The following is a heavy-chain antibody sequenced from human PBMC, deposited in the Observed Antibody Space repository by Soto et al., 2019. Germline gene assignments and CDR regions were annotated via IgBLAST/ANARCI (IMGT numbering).Heavy chain of an antibody. CDR1: GFTFSSYA. J-gene: IGHJ6*02. D-gene: IGHD2-2*01. CDR2: ISYHGSNK. Sequence: PGGSLRLSCAASGFTFSSYAMHWVRHAPGMGLEWVAVISYHGSNKYYADFVKGRFTISSDNSKNTLYLQINILRAEDTAVYYCAGEYCISTSCTLLSHYGMDVWGQGTTVTVSS. V-gene: IGHV3-30-3*01. CDR3: AGEYCISTSCTLLSHYGMDV.